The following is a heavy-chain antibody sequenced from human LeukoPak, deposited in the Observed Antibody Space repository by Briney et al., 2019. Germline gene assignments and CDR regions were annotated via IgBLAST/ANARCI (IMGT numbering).Heavy chain of an antibody. V-gene: IGHV3-21*04. CDR2: ISSSSSYI. J-gene: IGHJ4*02. CDR3: ARSRHGVVAGYYFDY. CDR1: RFTFSGYS. Sequence: GGSLRLSCAASRFTFSGYSMNWVRQAPGKGLEWVSSISSSSSYIYYADSVKGRFTISRDNAKNSLYLQMNSLRAEDTAVYYCARSRHGVVAGYYFDYWGQGTLVTVSS. D-gene: IGHD2-15*01.